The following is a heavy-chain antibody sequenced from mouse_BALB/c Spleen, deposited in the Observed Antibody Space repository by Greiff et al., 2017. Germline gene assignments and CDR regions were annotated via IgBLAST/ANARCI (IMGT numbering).Heavy chain of an antibody. J-gene: IGHJ1*01. V-gene: IGHV5-17*02. D-gene: IGHD1-1*01. CDR2: ISSGSSTI. CDR1: GFTFSSFG. Sequence: EVQGVESGGGLVQPGGSRKLSCAASGFTFSSFGMHWVRQAPEKGLEWVAYISSGSSTIYYADTVKGRFTISRDNPKNTLFLQMTSLRSEDTAMYYCARGAYYGSSYWYFDVWGAGTTVTVSS. CDR3: ARGAYYGSSYWYFDV.